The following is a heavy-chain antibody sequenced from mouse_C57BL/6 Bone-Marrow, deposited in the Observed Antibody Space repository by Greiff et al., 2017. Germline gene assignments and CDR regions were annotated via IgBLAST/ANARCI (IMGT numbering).Heavy chain of an antibody. J-gene: IGHJ2*01. Sequence: EVKLMESGPGLVKPSQSLSLTCSVTGYSITSGYYWNWIRQFPGNKLEWMGYISYEGSNNYNPSLKNRISITRDTSKNQFFLKLNSVTTEDTATYYCARRGDGYSVGYWGQGTTLTVSS. D-gene: IGHD2-3*01. V-gene: IGHV3-6*01. CDR2: ISYEGSN. CDR1: GYSITSGYY. CDR3: ARRGDGYSVGY.